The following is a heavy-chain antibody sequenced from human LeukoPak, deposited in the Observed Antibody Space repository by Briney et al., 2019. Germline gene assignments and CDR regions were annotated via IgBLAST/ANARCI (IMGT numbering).Heavy chain of an antibody. Sequence: QPGRSLRLSCAASGFTFSSYGMHWVRQAPGKGLEWVAVISYDGSNKYYADSVKGRFTISRDNSKNTLYLQMNSLRAEDTAVYYCAKQGDGDYYLDYWGQGTLVTVSS. V-gene: IGHV3-30*18. CDR2: ISYDGSNK. D-gene: IGHD4-17*01. J-gene: IGHJ4*02. CDR1: GFTFSSYG. CDR3: AKQGDGDYYLDY.